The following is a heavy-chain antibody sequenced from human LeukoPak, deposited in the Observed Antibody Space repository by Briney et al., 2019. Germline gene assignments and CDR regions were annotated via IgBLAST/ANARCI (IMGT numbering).Heavy chain of an antibody. CDR3: ARVLIGLNWFDP. Sequence: ASVKVSCKASGYTFTSYGISWVRQAPGRGLEWMGWISAYNGNTNYAQKLQGRVTMTTDTSTSTAYMELSSLRSEDTAVYYCARVLIGLNWFDPWGQGTLVTVSS. CDR2: ISAYNGNT. V-gene: IGHV1-18*01. J-gene: IGHJ5*02. CDR1: GYTFTSYG.